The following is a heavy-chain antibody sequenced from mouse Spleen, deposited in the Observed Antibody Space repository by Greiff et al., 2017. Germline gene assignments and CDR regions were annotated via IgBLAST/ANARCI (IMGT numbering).Heavy chain of an antibody. CDR3: ARQRDYDGAMDY. Sequence: EVNVVESGGGLVKPGGSLKLSCAASGFTFSSYAMSWVRQTPEKRLEWVAAINSNGGSTYYPDTVKDRFTISRDNAKNTLYLQMSSLRSEDTALYYCARQRDYDGAMDYWGQGTSVTVSS. V-gene: IGHV5-6-2*01. J-gene: IGHJ4*01. D-gene: IGHD2-4*01. CDR2: INSNGGST. CDR1: GFTFSSYA.